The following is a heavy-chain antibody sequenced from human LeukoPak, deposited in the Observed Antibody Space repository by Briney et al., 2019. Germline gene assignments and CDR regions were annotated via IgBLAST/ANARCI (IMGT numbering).Heavy chain of an antibody. Sequence: GASVKVSCKASGGTFSSYAISWVRQAPGQGLEWMGGIVPIFGTANYAQKFQGRVTITADESTSTAYMELSSLRSEDTAVYYCASGGTAPWFDPWGQGTLVTVSS. V-gene: IGHV1-69*13. CDR3: ASGGTAPWFDP. CDR1: GGTFSSYA. CDR2: IVPIFGTA. J-gene: IGHJ5*02.